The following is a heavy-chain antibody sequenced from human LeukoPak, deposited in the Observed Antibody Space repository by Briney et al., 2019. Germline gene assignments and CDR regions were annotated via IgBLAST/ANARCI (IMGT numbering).Heavy chain of an antibody. Sequence: GESLKISCKGSGYSFTSYWIGWVRQMPGKGLEWMGIIYPGNSDTRYSPSFQGQVTISADKSISTAYLQWSSLKASDTAMYYCARQVYDILTGYPTALIDYWGQGTLVTVSS. J-gene: IGHJ4*02. CDR1: GYSFTSYW. CDR3: ARQVYDILTGYPTALIDY. CDR2: IYPGNSDT. V-gene: IGHV5-51*01. D-gene: IGHD3-9*01.